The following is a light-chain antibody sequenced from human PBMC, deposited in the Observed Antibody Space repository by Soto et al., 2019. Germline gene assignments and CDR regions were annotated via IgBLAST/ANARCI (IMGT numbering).Light chain of an antibody. CDR3: QQFNDYEGT. Sequence: DIQMTQSPSTLSASVGHRVTITCRASQSISTWLAWYQQKPGKPPKLLIYDASTLESGVPSRFSGSGSGTDFTLTINSLQPEDFATYYCQQFNDYEGTFGQGTRLEIK. CDR1: QSISTW. V-gene: IGKV1-5*01. J-gene: IGKJ5*01. CDR2: DAS.